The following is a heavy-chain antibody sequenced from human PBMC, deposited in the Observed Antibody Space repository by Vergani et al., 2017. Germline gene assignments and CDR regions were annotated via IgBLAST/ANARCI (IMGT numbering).Heavy chain of an antibody. Sequence: LEESGGGSVKPGGSLRLSCAASGFKFSDHYMSWIRQAPGKGLEWVSHISPGASTVSYTDSVTGRFTVSRDNDNNSLTLDMTTLRDEDTAVYYCAKNPAIATARHYYAMDVWGQGTTVTVSS. CDR1: GFKFSDHY. J-gene: IGHJ6*02. CDR2: ISPGASTV. CDR3: AKNPAIATARHYYAMDV. V-gene: IGHV3-11*04. D-gene: IGHD2-2*02.